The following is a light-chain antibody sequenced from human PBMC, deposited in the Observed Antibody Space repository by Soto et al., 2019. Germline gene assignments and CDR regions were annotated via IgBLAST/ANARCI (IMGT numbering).Light chain of an antibody. CDR2: AAS. V-gene: IGKV1-39*01. Sequence: DIQMTQSPSSLSASVGDRSTITCRASQSISTYLNWYQHKPGRATKLLIFAASTLQSGVPSRFSGSGSGTDFTLTVSSLHLEDFATEYCQQSYSSFYSFGQGTRLEIK. CDR1: QSISTY. J-gene: IGKJ2*03. CDR3: QQSYSSFYS.